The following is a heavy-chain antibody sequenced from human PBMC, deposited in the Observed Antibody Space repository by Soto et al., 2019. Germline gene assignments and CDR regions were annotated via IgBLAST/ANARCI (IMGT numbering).Heavy chain of an antibody. Sequence: GEALKISCQASGYRFTTYWIAWVRQTPERGLEWMGIIYPGDSEIKYSPSFDGQVTLSVDKSTSTAYLQWIGLKTSDTGMYFCARSPPGNSLAPFDFWGQGSLVTVSS. CDR1: GYRFTTYW. CDR3: ARSPPGNSLAPFDF. D-gene: IGHD2-21*01. V-gene: IGHV5-51*01. J-gene: IGHJ4*02. CDR2: IYPGDSEI.